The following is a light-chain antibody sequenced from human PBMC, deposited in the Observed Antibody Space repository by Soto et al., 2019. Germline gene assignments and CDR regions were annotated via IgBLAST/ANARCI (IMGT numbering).Light chain of an antibody. Sequence: EILLTQPPATLSLSSGESATFSFLACQSVRSYLGWYQQKPGQAPRLLIYDASTRVTGIPDRFSGSGTGTDFTLTISSLEPEDFAVYYCQQRSIRPLTFGQGTRLE. V-gene: IGKV3-11*01. CDR3: QQRSIRPLT. J-gene: IGKJ5*01. CDR1: QSVRSY. CDR2: DAS.